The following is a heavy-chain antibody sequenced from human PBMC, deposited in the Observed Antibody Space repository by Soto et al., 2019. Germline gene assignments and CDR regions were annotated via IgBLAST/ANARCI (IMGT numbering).Heavy chain of an antibody. D-gene: IGHD3-3*01. CDR1: GYTFTGYY. CDR3: ARDYDFWSGYPPQFDY. CDR2: INPNNGGT. J-gene: IGHJ4*02. Sequence: ASVKVSCKVSGYTFTGYYLHWVRQAPGQGLEWIGWINPNNGGTNYAQKLQGRVTMTTDTSTSTAYMELRSLRSDDTAVYYCARDYDFWSGYPPQFDYWGQGTLVTVSS. V-gene: IGHV1-2*02.